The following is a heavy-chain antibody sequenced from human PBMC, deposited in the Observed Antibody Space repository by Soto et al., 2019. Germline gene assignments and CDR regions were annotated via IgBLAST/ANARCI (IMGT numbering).Heavy chain of an antibody. J-gene: IGHJ4*02. D-gene: IGHD2-2*01. Sequence: ASVKVSCKASGYTFTGYYMHWVRQAPGQGLEWMGWINPNSGGTNYAQKFQGRVTMTRDTSISTAYMELSRLRSDDTAVYYCARVKWHCSSTSCYEEGYYFDYWGQGTLVTVSS. CDR3: ARVKWHCSSTSCYEEGYYFDY. CDR1: GYTFTGYY. V-gene: IGHV1-2*02. CDR2: INPNSGGT.